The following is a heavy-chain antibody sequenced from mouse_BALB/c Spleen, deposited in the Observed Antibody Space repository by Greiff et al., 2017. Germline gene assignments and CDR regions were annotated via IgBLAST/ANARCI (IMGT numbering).Heavy chain of an antibody. CDR3: ARGIREDAMDY. Sequence: VQLQQPGAELVRPGASVKLSCKASGYTFTSYDINWVKQRPGQGLEWIGWIYPGDGSTKYNEKFKGKATLTADKSSSTAYMQLSSLTSENSAVYFCARGIREDAMDYWGQGTSVTVSS. V-gene: IGHV1S56*01. CDR2: IYPGDGST. J-gene: IGHJ4*01. CDR1: GYTFTSYD.